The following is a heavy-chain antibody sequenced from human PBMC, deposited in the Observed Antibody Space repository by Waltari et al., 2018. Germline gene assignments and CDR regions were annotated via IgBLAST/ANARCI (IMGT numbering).Heavy chain of an antibody. CDR1: GYTFTSND. J-gene: IGHJ5*02. Sequence: QVQLVQSGAEVKKPGASVKVSCKASGYTFTSNDINWVRQATGQGLEWMGWMNPNRGNTAYAQKFHGRVNMTRNTTISTAYMELSSLRSEDTAVYYCAKVAINTGNWFDPWGQGTLVTVSS. CDR2: MNPNRGNT. CDR3: AKVAINTGNWFDP. V-gene: IGHV1-8*01. D-gene: IGHD2-8*02.